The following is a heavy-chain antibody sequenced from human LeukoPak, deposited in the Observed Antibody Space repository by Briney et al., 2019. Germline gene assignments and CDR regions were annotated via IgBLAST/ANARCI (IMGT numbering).Heavy chain of an antibody. CDR3: ARLTTVTPRTAFDI. CDR2: IYYSGST. Sequence: SETLSLTCTVSGGSISSYYWSWIRQPPGKGLEWIGYIYYSGSTNYNPSLKSRVTISVDTSKNQFSLTLSSVTAADTAVYYCARLTTVTPRTAFDIWGQGTLVTVSS. CDR1: GGSISSYY. V-gene: IGHV4-59*01. J-gene: IGHJ3*02. D-gene: IGHD4-17*01.